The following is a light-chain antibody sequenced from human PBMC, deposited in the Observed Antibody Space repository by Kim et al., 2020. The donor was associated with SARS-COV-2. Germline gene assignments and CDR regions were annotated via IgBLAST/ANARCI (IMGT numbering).Light chain of an antibody. J-gene: IGKJ2*01. CDR3: QQSYSTLKYT. CDR1: QSIISY. V-gene: IGKV1-39*01. CDR2: AAS. Sequence: ASVGDRVPITCRASQSIISYLNWYQQKPWKAPKLLIYAASSLQSVVPSRFSGSGSGTDFTLTISSLQPEDFATYYCQQSYSTLKYTFGQGTKLEI.